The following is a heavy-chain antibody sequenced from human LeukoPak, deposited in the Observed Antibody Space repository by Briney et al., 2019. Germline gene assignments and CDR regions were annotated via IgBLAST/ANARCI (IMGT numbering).Heavy chain of an antibody. D-gene: IGHD3-3*01. CDR1: GGSTSSSSYY. Sequence: SETLSLTCTVSGGSTSSSSYYWGWIRQPPGKGLEWIGSIYYSGSTYYNPSLKSRVTISVDTSKNQFSLKLSPVTAADTAVYYCARLRTGFWSGYPQYNWFDPWGQGTLVTVSS. V-gene: IGHV4-39*01. J-gene: IGHJ5*02. CDR2: IYYSGST. CDR3: ARLRTGFWSGYPQYNWFDP.